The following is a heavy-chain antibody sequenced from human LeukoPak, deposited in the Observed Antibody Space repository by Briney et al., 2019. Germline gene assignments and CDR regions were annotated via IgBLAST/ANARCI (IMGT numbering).Heavy chain of an antibody. CDR2: IRYEGSNK. J-gene: IGHJ6*03. CDR3: AKGGGYEAQYYYYYLDV. Sequence: GGSLRLSCAASGFTFSSYGMRWVRQAPGKGLGWVAFIRYEGSNKYYAGSVKGRFTISRDNSKNTLYLQMKSLRAEDTAVCYCAKGGGYEAQYYYYYLDVWGKGTTVAISS. V-gene: IGHV3-30*02. CDR1: GFTFSSYG. D-gene: IGHD5-12*01.